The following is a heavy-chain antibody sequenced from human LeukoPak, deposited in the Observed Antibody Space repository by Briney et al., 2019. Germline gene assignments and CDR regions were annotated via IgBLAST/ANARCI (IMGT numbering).Heavy chain of an antibody. D-gene: IGHD6-6*01. CDR2: ISSSSSYI. J-gene: IGHJ3*02. Sequence: GGSLRLSCAASGFTFSDYYMSWIRQAPGKGLEWVSSISSSSSYIYYADSVKGRFTISRDNAKNSLYLQMNSLRAEDTAVYYCARDEYSSSSAYAFDIWGQGTMVTVSS. CDR1: GFTFSDYY. V-gene: IGHV3-11*06. CDR3: ARDEYSSSSAYAFDI.